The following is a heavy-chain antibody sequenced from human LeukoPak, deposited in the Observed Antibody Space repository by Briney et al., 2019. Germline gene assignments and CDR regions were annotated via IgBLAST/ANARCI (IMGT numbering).Heavy chain of an antibody. V-gene: IGHV3-15*01. J-gene: IGHJ4*02. D-gene: IGHD4/OR15-4a*01. Sequence: GGSLRLSCAASGLTFSNAWMTWVRQAPGKGLEWVGRIKSKTDGGTTDYAAPVKGRFTISRDDSKTTVYLQINNLKIEDTAMYFCSTGLWPRTNDYWGQGTLVTVSS. CDR1: GLTFSNAW. CDR3: STGLWPRTNDY. CDR2: IKSKTDGGTT.